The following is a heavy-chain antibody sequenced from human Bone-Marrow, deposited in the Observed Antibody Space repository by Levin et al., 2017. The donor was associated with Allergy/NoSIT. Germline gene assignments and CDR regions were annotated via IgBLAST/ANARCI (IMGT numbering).Heavy chain of an antibody. CDR2: IIPIFGTA. V-gene: IGHV1-69*13. CDR3: ARDWGYSYGSVRYYYGMDV. Sequence: SVKVSCKASGGTFSSYAISWVRQAPGQGLEWMGGIIPIFGTANYAQKFQGRVTITADESTSTAYMELSSLRSEDTAVYYCARDWGYSYGSVRYYYGMDVWGQGTTVTVSS. J-gene: IGHJ6*02. CDR1: GGTFSSYA. D-gene: IGHD5-18*01.